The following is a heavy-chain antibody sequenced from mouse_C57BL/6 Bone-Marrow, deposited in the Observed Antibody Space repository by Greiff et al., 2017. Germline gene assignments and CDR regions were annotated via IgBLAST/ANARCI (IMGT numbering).Heavy chain of an antibody. CDR1: GFTFSDYY. D-gene: IGHD1-1*01. CDR2: ISNGGGST. J-gene: IGHJ4*01. Sequence: DVHLVESGGGLVQPGGSLKLSCAASGFTFSDYYMYWVRQTPEKRLEWVAYISNGGGSTYYPDNVKGRFTISRDNATNTLSLQMSRLKSEDTAMYYCARWVTTVVSPGYYSMDDWGTGTSVTVSS. CDR3: ARWVTTVVSPGYYSMDD. V-gene: IGHV5-12*01.